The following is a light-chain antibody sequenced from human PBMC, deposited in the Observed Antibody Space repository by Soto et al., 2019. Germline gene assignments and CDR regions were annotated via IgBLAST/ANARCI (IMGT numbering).Light chain of an antibody. CDR2: DAS. J-gene: IGKJ4*01. CDR1: QDISNY. Sequence: DIQMTQSPSSLSASVGDRVTITCQASQDISNYINWYQQKPGKAPKLLIYDASNLETGVPSRFSGSGSGTDFTFTIRSLQPEDIATYYCQQYDNLPPKLSFGGGTKVAIK. CDR3: QQYDNLPPKLS. V-gene: IGKV1-33*01.